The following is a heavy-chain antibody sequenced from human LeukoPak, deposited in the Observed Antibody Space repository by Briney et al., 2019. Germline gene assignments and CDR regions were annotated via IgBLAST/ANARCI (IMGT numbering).Heavy chain of an antibody. CDR3: AASRNTGDFDY. V-gene: IGHV1-18*01. CDR2: ISAYNGNT. CDR1: GYTFTSYG. D-gene: IGHD1-14*01. J-gene: IGHJ4*02. Sequence: GASVKVSCKASGYTFTSYGISWVRQAPGQGLEWMGWISAYNGNTNYAQKLQGRVTMTTDTSTSTAHMELRSLRSDDTAVYYCAASRNTGDFDYWGQGTLVTVSS.